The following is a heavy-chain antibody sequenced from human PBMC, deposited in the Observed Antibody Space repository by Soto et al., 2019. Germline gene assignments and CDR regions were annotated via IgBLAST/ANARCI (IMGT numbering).Heavy chain of an antibody. Sequence: QVQLQESGPGLVKPSETLSLTCTVSGGSIRSYYWSWIRQPPGKGLEWIGYISYSGSTSYNPSLNSRAXXSXDXXKRHCSLKLNSVTAADTAVYYCARAGLRFGSRFDYWGQGTLVTVSS. V-gene: IGHV4-59*01. CDR1: GGSIRSYY. CDR3: ARAGLRFGSRFDY. CDR2: ISYSGST. J-gene: IGHJ4*02. D-gene: IGHD3-10*01.